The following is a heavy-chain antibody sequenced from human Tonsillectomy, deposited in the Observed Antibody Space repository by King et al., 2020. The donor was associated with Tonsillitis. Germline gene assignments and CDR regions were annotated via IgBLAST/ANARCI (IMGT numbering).Heavy chain of an antibody. D-gene: IGHD6-6*01. V-gene: IGHV3-15*01. J-gene: IGHJ6*02. Sequence: VQLVESGGGLVKPGGSLRLSCAASGFTLSNAWMSWVRQAPGKGLEWVGRIKSNIDGGTTDFAAPVKGRFTISRDDSKNTLYLQMNSLKTEDTAVYYCARELVGYYPGLDVWGQGTTVTVSS. CDR3: ARELVGYYPGLDV. CDR2: IKSNIDGGTT. CDR1: GFTLSNAW.